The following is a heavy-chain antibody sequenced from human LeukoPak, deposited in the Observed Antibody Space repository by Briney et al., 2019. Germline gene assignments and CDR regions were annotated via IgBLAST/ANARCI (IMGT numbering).Heavy chain of an antibody. CDR1: GFTFSTYN. J-gene: IGHJ4*02. Sequence: GGSLRLSCAASGFTFSTYNMIWVRQAPGKGLEWVSFITTTSGTVYYADSVKGRFTISRDNAKNSLYLQMNSLRDEDTAVYYCTRGNPTPFDYWGQGTLVTVSS. V-gene: IGHV3-48*02. CDR2: ITTTSGTV. D-gene: IGHD4-17*01. CDR3: TRGNPTPFDY.